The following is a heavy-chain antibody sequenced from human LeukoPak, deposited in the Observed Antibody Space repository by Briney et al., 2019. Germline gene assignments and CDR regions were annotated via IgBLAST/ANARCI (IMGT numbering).Heavy chain of an antibody. CDR3: ASEANCYGGRCSLQRVAS. J-gene: IGHJ4*02. V-gene: IGHV1-2*02. CDR2: IDTSNCAK. D-gene: IGHD2-15*01. Sequence: ASVKVSRKASVYTFTPYYMHWVRQAPRQGLEWMGWIDTSNCAKNYAQKFQGRVNISRERRIGTAYIELTNLISDDPGIYYCASEANCYGGRCSLQRVASWGQGTMVSVS. CDR1: VYTFTPYY.